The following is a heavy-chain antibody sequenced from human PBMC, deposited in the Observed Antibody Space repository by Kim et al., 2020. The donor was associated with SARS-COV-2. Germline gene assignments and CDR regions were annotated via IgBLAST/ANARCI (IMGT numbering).Heavy chain of an antibody. J-gene: IGHJ6*02. V-gene: IGHV3-23*01. CDR3: AKMVIMDGYSCFYYFSMDF. Sequence: GGSLRLSCAASGFTFDTYAMSWVRQAPGKGLDWVSVISGGAANTFYADSVRGRFTISRDNSKNTLYLQMNSLRNEDTALYYCAKMVIMDGYSCFYYFSMDFWGQGTPVTVSS. CDR1: GFTFDTYA. CDR2: ISGGAANT. D-gene: IGHD2-21*01.